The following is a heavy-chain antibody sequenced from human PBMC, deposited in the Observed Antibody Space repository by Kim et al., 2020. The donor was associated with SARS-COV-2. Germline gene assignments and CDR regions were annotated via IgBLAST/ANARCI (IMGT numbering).Heavy chain of an antibody. CDR2: IYYSGST. V-gene: IGHV4-39*01. CDR3: ASPKLGYCSSTSCQPEGFVYFDY. J-gene: IGHJ4*02. Sequence: SETLSLTCTVSGGSISSSSYYWGWIRQPPGKGLEWIGSIYYSGSTYYNPSLKSRVTISVDTSKNQFSLKLSSVTAADTAVYYCASPKLGYCSSTSCQPEGFVYFDYWGQGTLVTVSS. CDR1: GGSISSSSYY. D-gene: IGHD2-2*01.